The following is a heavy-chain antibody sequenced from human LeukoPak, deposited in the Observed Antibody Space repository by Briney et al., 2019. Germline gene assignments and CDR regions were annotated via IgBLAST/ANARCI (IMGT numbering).Heavy chain of an antibody. CDR2: INPSGWST. D-gene: IGHD2-8*02. V-gene: IGHV1-46*01. CDR3: VRNLMQFTGLAY. J-gene: IGHJ4*02. CDR1: GDTFTTSH. Sequence: GASVKVSCKASGDTFTTSHMHWVRQAPGQGLEWMGKINPSGWSTTYAQQFQGRVSMTRDLSMSTVYMELSSLRSEDTAVYYCVRNLMQFTGLAYWGPGTLVTVSS.